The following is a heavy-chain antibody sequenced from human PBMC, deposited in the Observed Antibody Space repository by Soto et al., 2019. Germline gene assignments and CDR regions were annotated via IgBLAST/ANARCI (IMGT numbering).Heavy chain of an antibody. CDR2: ISRSGDRT. Sequence: EVQLVESGEGLVQPGGSLRLSCAASGFTFSSYNIHWIRQAPGKGLEFVSAISRSGDRTYYADSVKGRFTITRDNSKNRECLQMGSLRAEDMAVYYCARARCSSGQCYYFDYWGRGALVSVSS. CDR3: ARARCSSGQCYYFDY. V-gene: IGHV3-64*02. CDR1: GFTFSSYN. J-gene: IGHJ4*02. D-gene: IGHD2-15*01.